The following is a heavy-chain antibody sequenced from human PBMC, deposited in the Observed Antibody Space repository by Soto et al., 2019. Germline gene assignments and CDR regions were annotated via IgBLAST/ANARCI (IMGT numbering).Heavy chain of an antibody. D-gene: IGHD3-22*01. Sequence: GASVKVSCKASGYTFTSYYMHWVRQAPGQGLEWMGIINPSGGSTSYAQKFQGRVTMTRDTSTSTVYMELSSLRSEDTAVYYCARDVPLAAYDSSGYYPVNWFDPWGQGTLVTVSS. CDR1: GYTFTSYY. CDR3: ARDVPLAAYDSSGYYPVNWFDP. J-gene: IGHJ5*02. V-gene: IGHV1-46*01. CDR2: INPSGGST.